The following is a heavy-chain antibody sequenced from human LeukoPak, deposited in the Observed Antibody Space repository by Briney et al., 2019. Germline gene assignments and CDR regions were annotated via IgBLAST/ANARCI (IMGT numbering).Heavy chain of an antibody. CDR2: ISGSGGST. D-gene: IGHD2/OR15-2a*01. V-gene: IGHV3-23*01. CDR3: AKDSQFYDYHFDY. Sequence: GGSLRLSFAASGFTFSSYAMSWVRQAPGKGLEWVSAISGSGGSTYYADSVKGRFTISRDNSKNTLYLQMNSLRAEDTAVYYCAKDSQFYDYHFDYWGQGTLVTVSS. J-gene: IGHJ4*02. CDR1: GFTFSSYA.